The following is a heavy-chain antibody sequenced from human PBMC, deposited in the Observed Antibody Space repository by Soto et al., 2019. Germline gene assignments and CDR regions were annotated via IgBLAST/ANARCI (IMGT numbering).Heavy chain of an antibody. CDR3: ARGVVVPAAIMGIDY. CDR2: INAGNGNT. CDR1: GYTFTSYA. D-gene: IGHD2-2*02. Sequence: GASVKVSCKASGYTFTSYAMHWVRQAPGQRLEWMGWINAGNGNTKYSQKFQGRVTITRDTSASTACMELSSLRSEDTAVYYCARGVVVPAAIMGIDYWGQGTLVTVSS. V-gene: IGHV1-3*01. J-gene: IGHJ4*02.